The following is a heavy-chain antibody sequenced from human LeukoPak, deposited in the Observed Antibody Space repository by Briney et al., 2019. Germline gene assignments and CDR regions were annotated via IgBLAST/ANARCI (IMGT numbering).Heavy chain of an antibody. J-gene: IGHJ6*02. CDR2: IHYSGRP. Sequence: SETLSLTCTVSGGSISGHYWTWIRQPPGKGLEWIGQIHYSGRPDYNPSLKSRVTISVDTSKNQLSLKVTSVTGAVTAVYYCARFGVDYDMDVWGQGTTVTVSS. V-gene: IGHV4-59*11. CDR1: GGSISGHY. D-gene: IGHD3-16*01. CDR3: ARFGVDYDMDV.